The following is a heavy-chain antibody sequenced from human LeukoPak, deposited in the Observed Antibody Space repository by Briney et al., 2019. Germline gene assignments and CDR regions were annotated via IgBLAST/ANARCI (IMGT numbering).Heavy chain of an antibody. J-gene: IGHJ4*02. V-gene: IGHV4-39*07. CDR3: ARDGGSYLFDY. CDR1: GGSISSSYYH. CDR2: IYYSGST. D-gene: IGHD1-26*01. Sequence: SETLSLTCTVSGGSISSSYYHWGWIRQPPGKGLEWIGSIYYSGSTYYSPSLKSRVTISVDTSKNQFSLKLSSVTAADTAVYYCARDGGSYLFDYWGQGTLVTVSS.